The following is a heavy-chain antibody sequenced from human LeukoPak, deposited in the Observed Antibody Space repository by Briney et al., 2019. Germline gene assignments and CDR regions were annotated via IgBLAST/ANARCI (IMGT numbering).Heavy chain of an antibody. CDR3: ARGGELKGDVYYFDY. J-gene: IGHJ4*02. CDR2: IGAAGDT. CDR1: GFTFSSYD. V-gene: IGHV3-13*01. Sequence: AGGSLRLSGAASGFTFSSYDMHWVRQATGTGLEWVSAIGAAGDTYYPGSVKGRFTISRENAKNSLYLQMNSLGAGDTAVYYCARGGELKGDVYYFDYWGQGTLVTVSS. D-gene: IGHD1-7*01.